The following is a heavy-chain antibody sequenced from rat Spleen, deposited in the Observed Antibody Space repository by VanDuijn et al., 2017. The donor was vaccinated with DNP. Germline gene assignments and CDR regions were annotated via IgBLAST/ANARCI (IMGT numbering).Heavy chain of an antibody. V-gene: IGHV5-7*01. D-gene: IGHD1-3*01. J-gene: IGHJ1*01. CDR2: IGYDGITT. CDR1: GFTFGDYN. CDR3: ARHGRVTTVATYWYFDF. Sequence: EVQLVGSGGGLVQPGGSLKLSCAASGFTFGDYNMAWVRQAPRKGLEWVTTIGYDGITTYYRDSVKGRFSISRDNAKTTLYLQMDSLRSEDTATYFCARHGRVTTVATYWYFDFWGPGTMVTVSS.